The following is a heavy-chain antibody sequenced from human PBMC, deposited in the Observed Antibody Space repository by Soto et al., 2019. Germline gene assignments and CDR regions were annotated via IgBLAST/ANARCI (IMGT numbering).Heavy chain of an antibody. CDR1: GYSFTSYW. CDR2: VYPGDSDT. J-gene: IGHJ4*02. CDR3: TREAPYYYDSSGFYRESTVDY. D-gene: IGHD3-22*01. V-gene: IGHV5-51*01. Sequence: PGESLKISCKGSGYSFTSYWIAWVRQVPGKGLEWMGIVYPGDSDTRYSPSFQGQVTISADTSISTAYLQWSSLKASDTAMYYCTREAPYYYDSSGFYRESTVDYWGQGTLVTVSS.